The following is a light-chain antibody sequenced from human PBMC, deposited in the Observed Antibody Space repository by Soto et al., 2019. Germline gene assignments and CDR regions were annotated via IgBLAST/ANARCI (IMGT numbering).Light chain of an antibody. CDR3: QQSYSTPPENT. Sequence: DSQMTQSPSSLSASVGGRFTITCRAGQSISSYLNWYQQKPGKAPKLLIYAASSLQSGVPSRFSGSGSGTDFTLTISSLQPEDFATSHCQQSYSTPPENTFGQGTRLEIK. V-gene: IGKV1-39*01. J-gene: IGKJ5*01. CDR2: AAS. CDR1: QSISSY.